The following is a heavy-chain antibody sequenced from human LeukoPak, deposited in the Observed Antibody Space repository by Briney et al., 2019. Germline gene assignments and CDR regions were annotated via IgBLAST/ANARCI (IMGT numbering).Heavy chain of an antibody. CDR3: AKGPSIAARPGYLDL. CDR2: IYSGGTT. D-gene: IGHD6-6*01. J-gene: IGHJ2*01. V-gene: IGHV3-53*01. Sequence: PGGSLRLSCAASGFTVSRNYMSWVRQAPGKGLEGVSVIYSGGTTYYADSVKGRFTISRDNSKNTLYLQMNSLRAEDTAVYYCAKGPSIAARPGYLDLWGRGNLVTVSS. CDR1: GFTVSRNY.